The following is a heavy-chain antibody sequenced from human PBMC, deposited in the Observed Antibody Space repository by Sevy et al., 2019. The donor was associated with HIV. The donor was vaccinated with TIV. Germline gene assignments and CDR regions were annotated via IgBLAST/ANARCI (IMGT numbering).Heavy chain of an antibody. J-gene: IGHJ4*02. V-gene: IGHV3-30-3*01. Sequence: GSLKISCAASGITFSSHAMHWVRQAPGKGLEWVTIISYDGSNKYYADSVKGRFTISRDNSKNTLYLQMNSLRAEDTAVYYCARADYGDYSGEFDYWGQGTLVTVSS. CDR3: ARADYGDYSGEFDY. D-gene: IGHD4-17*01. CDR1: GITFSSHA. CDR2: ISYDGSNK.